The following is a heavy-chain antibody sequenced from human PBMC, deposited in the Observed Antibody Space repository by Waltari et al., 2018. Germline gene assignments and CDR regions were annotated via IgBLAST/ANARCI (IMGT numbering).Heavy chain of an antibody. D-gene: IGHD5-12*01. CDR1: DFRFGDYW. CDR3: ARKAGSGYPYGPFYYDN. V-gene: IGHV3-74*01. Sequence: EVHLAESGGGVVQPGGSLRLSCTGSDFRFGDYWIHWVRQAPGKGLEWVSRINVDGGYISYGDSVKGRFTISRDNAKNTVFLQLNSLRADDTAVYFCARKAGSGYPYGPFYYDNWGQGTLVTVSS. CDR2: INVDGGYI. J-gene: IGHJ4*02.